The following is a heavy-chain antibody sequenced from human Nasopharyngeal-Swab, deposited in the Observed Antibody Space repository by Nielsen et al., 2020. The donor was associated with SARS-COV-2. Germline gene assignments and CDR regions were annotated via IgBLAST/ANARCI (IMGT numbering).Heavy chain of an antibody. CDR1: GFTFSSYA. CDR3: AREKSIDEVRVTAMPYYSDY. J-gene: IGHJ4*02. V-gene: IGHV3-30-3*01. D-gene: IGHD2-21*02. Sequence: GGSLRLSCAASGFTFSSYAMHWVRQAPGKGLEWVAVISYDGSNKYYADSVKGRFTISRDNSKNTLYLQMNSLRAEDTAVYYCAREKSIDEVRVTAMPYYSDYWGQGTLVTVSS. CDR2: ISYDGSNK.